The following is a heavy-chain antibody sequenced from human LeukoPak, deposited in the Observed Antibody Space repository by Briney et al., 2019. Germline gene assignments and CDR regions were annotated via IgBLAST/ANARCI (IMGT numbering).Heavy chain of an antibody. J-gene: IGHJ4*01. D-gene: IGHD3-3*01. CDR1: GGSISSGGYY. Sequence: SQTLSLTCSVSGGSISSGGYYWNWIRQPAGKGLERIGRIYTTGTTDYNPSLKSRVTIFQDTSKNQFSLKLTSVTAADTAVYYCARGFVWSDYYYHFDQWGQGTSVSVSS. V-gene: IGHV4-61*02. CDR2: IYTTGTT. CDR3: ARGFVWSDYYYHFDQ.